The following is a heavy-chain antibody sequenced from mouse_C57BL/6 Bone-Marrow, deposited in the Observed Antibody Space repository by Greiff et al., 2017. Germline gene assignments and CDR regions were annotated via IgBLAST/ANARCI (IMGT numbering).Heavy chain of an antibody. D-gene: IGHD1-1*01. J-gene: IGHJ2*01. Sequence: EVQLQQSGAELVRPGASVKLSCTASGSNIKDDYMHWVKQRPEQGLEWIGWIVPENGDTEYASKFQGKATITADTSSNTAYLQLSSLTSEDTAVYYCTTGYYGSIYYFDYWGQGTTLTVSS. CDR2: IVPENGDT. CDR1: GSNIKDDY. CDR3: TTGYYGSIYYFDY. V-gene: IGHV14-4*01.